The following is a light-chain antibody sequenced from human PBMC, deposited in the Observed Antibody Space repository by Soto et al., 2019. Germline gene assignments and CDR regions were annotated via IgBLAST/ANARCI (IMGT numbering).Light chain of an antibody. Sequence: EIVLTQSPATLSLSPGERATLSCSASQSINTYLAWYQQKPGQAPRLLIYDASTRATGIPPRFSGSGSGTDFPLTISSLEPEDFAVYYCQHRSNWPRTFGQGTKVEIK. V-gene: IGKV3-11*01. CDR2: DAS. CDR1: QSINTY. CDR3: QHRSNWPRT. J-gene: IGKJ1*01.